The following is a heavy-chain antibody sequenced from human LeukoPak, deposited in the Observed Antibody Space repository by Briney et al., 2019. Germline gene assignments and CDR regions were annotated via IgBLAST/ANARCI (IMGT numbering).Heavy chain of an antibody. J-gene: IGHJ3*02. CDR2: IYYSGIT. D-gene: IGHD2-2*01. CDR3: AKSGPAAGRPDAFDI. CDR1: GGSISNYY. V-gene: IGHV4-39*07. Sequence: SETLSLTCTVSGGSISNYYWAWIRQPPGKGLECIGTIYYSGITYYHSSLKSRVTISVDTSKNQFSLKLNSVTAADTAVYFCAKSGPAAGRPDAFDIWGQGTMVTVSS.